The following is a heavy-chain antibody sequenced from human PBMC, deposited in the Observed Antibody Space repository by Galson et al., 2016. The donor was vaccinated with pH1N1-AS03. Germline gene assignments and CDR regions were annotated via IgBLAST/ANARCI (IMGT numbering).Heavy chain of an antibody. V-gene: IGHV1-18*01. CDR1: GYTLSNYG. J-gene: IGHJ5*02. Sequence: SVKVSCKASGYTLSNYGITWVRQAPGKGLQWVGWIKNNNNNTIYGQNLQGRLTLTTDPSTNTAYMELKNLRSDATAVYYCARAFEEYLLRDYSSVLDAWGQGTLVTVSS. CDR3: ARAFEEYLLRDYSSVLDA. D-gene: IGHD2/OR15-2a*01. CDR2: IKNNNNNT.